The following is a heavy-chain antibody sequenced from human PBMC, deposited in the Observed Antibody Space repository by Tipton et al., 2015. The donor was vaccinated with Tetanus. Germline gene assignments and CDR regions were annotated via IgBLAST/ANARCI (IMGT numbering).Heavy chain of an antibody. D-gene: IGHD3-10*01. CDR1: GGSISSYY. CDR3: ASHYGSGSDDAFDI. Sequence: TLSLTCTVSGGSISSYYWSWIRQPAGKGLEWIGRIYTSGSTNYNPSLKSRVTMSVDTSKNQFSLKLSSVTAADTAVYYCASHYGSGSDDAFDIWGRGTMVTVSS. CDR2: IYTSGST. V-gene: IGHV4-4*07. J-gene: IGHJ3*02.